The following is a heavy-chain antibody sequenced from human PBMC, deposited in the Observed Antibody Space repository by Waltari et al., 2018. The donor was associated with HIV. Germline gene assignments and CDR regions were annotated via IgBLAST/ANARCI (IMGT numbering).Heavy chain of an antibody. CDR2: IGGSGGST. V-gene: IGHV3-23*01. J-gene: IGHJ6*02. D-gene: IGHD6-13*01. CDR3: VKEHQYSHSWYSYYGMDV. CDR1: GFTFSNYG. Sequence: EVQVLESGGALVQPGGSLRLSCAASGFTFSNYGMSWVRQAPGKGREWVSTIGGSGGSTYYADAVKGRFTVSRDNSKNTLYLQMNSLRAEDTAVYFCVKEHQYSHSWYSYYGMDVWGQGTTVTVSS.